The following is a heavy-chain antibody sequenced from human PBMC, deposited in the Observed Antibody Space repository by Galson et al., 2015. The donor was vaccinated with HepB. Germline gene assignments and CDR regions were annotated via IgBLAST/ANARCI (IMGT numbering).Heavy chain of an antibody. CDR2: ISSSSSYT. D-gene: IGHD2-2*01. Sequence: LRLSCAASGFTFSDYYMSWIRQAPGKGLEWVSYISSSSSYTNYADSVEGRFTISRDNAKNSLHLQMNSLRAEDTAVYYCARGGYCSRTSCYGLADYWGQGTLVTVSS. J-gene: IGHJ4*02. CDR3: ARGGYCSRTSCYGLADY. CDR1: GFTFSDYY. V-gene: IGHV3-11*06.